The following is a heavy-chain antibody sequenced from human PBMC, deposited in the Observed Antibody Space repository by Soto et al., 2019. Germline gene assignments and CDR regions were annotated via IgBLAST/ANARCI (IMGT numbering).Heavy chain of an antibody. CDR3: ARHGDHSWFGELLLGPTSGLDALDI. D-gene: IGHD3-10*01. J-gene: IGHJ3*02. Sequence: SETLSLTCAVSGGSFSGYYWSWIRQTPGKGLEWIGEINHSGSTNYNPSLKSRVTISVDTSKNQFSLKLSSVTAADTAVYYCARHGDHSWFGELLLGPTSGLDALDIWGQGTMVTVSS. V-gene: IGHV4-34*01. CDR1: GGSFSGYY. CDR2: INHSGST.